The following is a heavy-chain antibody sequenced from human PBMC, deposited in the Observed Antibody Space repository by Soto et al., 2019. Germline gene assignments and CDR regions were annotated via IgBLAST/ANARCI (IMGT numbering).Heavy chain of an antibody. CDR2: IHPNSGET. D-gene: IGHD3-16*02. CDR1: GYTSTDHY. Sequence: ASVKVSCKASGYTSTDHYINWVRQAPGHAPEYMGWIHPNSGETKYVERFQGRVTMTRDTSISTAYLELRRLTSDDTAVYYCARELSRQSWKWFDPWGQGTRVTVSS. CDR3: ARELSRQSWKWFDP. J-gene: IGHJ5*02. V-gene: IGHV1-2*02.